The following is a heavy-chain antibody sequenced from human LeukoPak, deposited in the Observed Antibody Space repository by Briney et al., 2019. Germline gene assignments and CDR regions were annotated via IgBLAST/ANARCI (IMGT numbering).Heavy chain of an antibody. CDR1: GYTFTSYY. Sequence: ASVKVSCKASGYTFTSYYMHWVRQAPGQGLEWMGIINPRGGSTSYAQKFQGRVTMTRDTSTSTVYMELSSLRSEDTAVYYCARDLLRFLEWLPTYYYYGMDVWGQGTTVTVSS. CDR3: ARDLLRFLEWLPTYYYYGMDV. V-gene: IGHV1-46*01. J-gene: IGHJ6*02. CDR2: INPRGGST. D-gene: IGHD3-3*01.